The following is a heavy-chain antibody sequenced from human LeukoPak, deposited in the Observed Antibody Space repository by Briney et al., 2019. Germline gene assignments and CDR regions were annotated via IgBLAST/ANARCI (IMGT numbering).Heavy chain of an antibody. CDR3: ARSVVTLYWYFDL. V-gene: IGHV4-59*01. Sequence: PSETLSLTCTVSGGSISGYYYNWIRQPPGKGLEWIGYIYYSGSTNYNLSLKSRVTISPDTSKNQFSLKLSSVTTADTAVYYCARSVVTLYWYFDLWGRGTLVTVSS. J-gene: IGHJ2*01. CDR2: IYYSGST. CDR1: GGSISGYY. D-gene: IGHD4-23*01.